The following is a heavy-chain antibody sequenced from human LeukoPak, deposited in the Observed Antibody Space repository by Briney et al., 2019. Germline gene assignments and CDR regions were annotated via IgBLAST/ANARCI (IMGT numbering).Heavy chain of an antibody. Sequence: GGSLRLSCAASGFTFSSYWMHWVRQAPGKGLVWVSHINGDGSTTSYADSVKGRFTISRDNAKNTVYLQMNSLRAEDTAVYYCAKGGSSSPRSTFDYWGQGTLLTVSS. V-gene: IGHV3-74*01. CDR3: AKGGSSSPRSTFDY. CDR2: INGDGSTT. J-gene: IGHJ4*02. CDR1: GFTFSSYW. D-gene: IGHD6-13*01.